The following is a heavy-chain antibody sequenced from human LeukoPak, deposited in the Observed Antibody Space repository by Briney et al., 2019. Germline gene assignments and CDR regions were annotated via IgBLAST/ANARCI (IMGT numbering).Heavy chain of an antibody. V-gene: IGHV3-30*02. D-gene: IGHD3-10*01. CDR1: GFTFSSYG. J-gene: IGHJ4*02. Sequence: PGGSLRLSCTATGFTFSSYGMVWVRQAPGKGLEGVAFIRHDGSDKYYADSVKGRFTISRDNSKNTLYLQMNSLRVEDTAIYYCAKVLWYGEGDYWGQGTLVTVSS. CDR3: AKVLWYGEGDY. CDR2: IRHDGSDK.